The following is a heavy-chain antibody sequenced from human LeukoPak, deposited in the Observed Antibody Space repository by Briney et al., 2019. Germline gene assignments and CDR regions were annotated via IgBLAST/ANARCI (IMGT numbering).Heavy chain of an antibody. CDR2: INHSGST. CDR3: ARGPRTVPTFARTKPFDY. Sequence: PSETLSLTCAVYGGSFSGYYWSWIRQPPGKGLEWIGEINHSGSTNYNPSLKSRVTISVDTSKNQFSLKLSSVTAADTAVYYCARGPRTVPTFARTKPFDYWGQGTLVTVSS. V-gene: IGHV4-34*01. J-gene: IGHJ4*02. CDR1: GGSFSGYY. D-gene: IGHD4-11*01.